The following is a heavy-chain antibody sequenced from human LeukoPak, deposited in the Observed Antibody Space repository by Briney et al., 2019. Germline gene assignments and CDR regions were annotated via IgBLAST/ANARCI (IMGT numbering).Heavy chain of an antibody. CDR2: VYYSGRT. CDR1: GGSISSYH. CDR3: ARARYCSTTSCYADT. V-gene: IGHV4-59*01. J-gene: IGHJ3*01. Sequence: SETLSLTCTVSGGSISSYHWSWIRQPPGKGLEWIGYVYYSGRTSYSPSLKSRITIPLGTSEDRFSLELTSVTAADTAVYYCARARYCSTTSCYADTWGQGTMVTVSS. D-gene: IGHD2-2*01.